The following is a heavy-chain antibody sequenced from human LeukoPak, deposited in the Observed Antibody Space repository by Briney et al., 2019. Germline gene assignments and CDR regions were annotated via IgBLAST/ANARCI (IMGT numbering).Heavy chain of an antibody. Sequence: GGSLRLSCAASGFTFSSYSMNWVRQAPGKGLEWVSSISSSSSYIYYADSVKGRFTISRDNSKNTLYLQMSSLRAEDTAVYYCARAKYCSSTSCYRRDAFDIWGQGTMVTVSS. V-gene: IGHV3-21*01. CDR3: ARAKYCSSTSCYRRDAFDI. CDR1: GFTFSSYS. D-gene: IGHD2-2*01. J-gene: IGHJ3*02. CDR2: ISSSSSYI.